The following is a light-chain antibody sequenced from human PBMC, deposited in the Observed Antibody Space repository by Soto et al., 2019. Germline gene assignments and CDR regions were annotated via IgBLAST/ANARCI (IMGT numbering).Light chain of an antibody. CDR3: QQYNNWPPWT. V-gene: IGKV3-15*01. CDR1: QSVSSN. Sequence: EIVMTQSPATLSVSPGERATLSCRASQSVSSNLAWYQQKPGQAPRLLIYGASTRATGIPARFSGSGSGKEFTLTNSRLQSEDFAVYYCQQYNNWPPWTFGQGTKVEIK. J-gene: IGKJ1*01. CDR2: GAS.